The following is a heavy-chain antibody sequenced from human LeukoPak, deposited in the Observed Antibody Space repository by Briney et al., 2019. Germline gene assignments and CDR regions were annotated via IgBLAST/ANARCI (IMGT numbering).Heavy chain of an antibody. CDR3: ARGSGLSDYYYYYGMDV. D-gene: IGHD3-10*01. J-gene: IGHJ6*02. V-gene: IGHV1-8*01. Sequence: ASVKVSCKASGCTFTSYDINWVRQATGQGLEWMGWMNPNSGNTGYAQKFQGRVTMTRNTSISTAYMELSSLRSEDTAVYYCARGSGLSDYYYYYGMDVWGQGTTVTVSS. CDR1: GCTFTSYD. CDR2: MNPNSGNT.